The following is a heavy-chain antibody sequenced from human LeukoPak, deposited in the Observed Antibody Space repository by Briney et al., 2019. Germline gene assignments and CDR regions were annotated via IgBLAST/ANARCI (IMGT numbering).Heavy chain of an antibody. J-gene: IGHJ4*02. CDR2: IYYSGST. CDR3: ARDLVPAAGPIDY. D-gene: IGHD6-13*01. V-gene: IGHV4-39*07. CDR1: GGSISSSSYY. Sequence: SETLSLTCTVSGGSISSSSYYWGWIRQPPGKGLEWIGSIYYSGSTYYNPSLKSRVTISVDTSKNQFSLKLSSVTAADTAVYYCARDLVPAAGPIDYWGQGTLVTVSS.